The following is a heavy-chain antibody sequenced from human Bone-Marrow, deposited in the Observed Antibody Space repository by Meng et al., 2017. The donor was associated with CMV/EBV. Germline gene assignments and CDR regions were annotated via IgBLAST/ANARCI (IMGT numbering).Heavy chain of an antibody. CDR2: VRSKTDSYAT. V-gene: IGHV3-73*01. CDR3: TTDRVYCSSTSCLDY. J-gene: IGHJ4*02. CDR1: GFTFTGSV. D-gene: IGHD2-2*01. Sequence: GGSLRLSCAASGFTFTGSVIHWVRQASGKGLEWVGRVRSKTDSYATAYAASVKGRFTISRDDSKNTAHLQMNSLKTEDTAVYYCTTDRVYCSSTSCLDYWGQGTLVTVSS.